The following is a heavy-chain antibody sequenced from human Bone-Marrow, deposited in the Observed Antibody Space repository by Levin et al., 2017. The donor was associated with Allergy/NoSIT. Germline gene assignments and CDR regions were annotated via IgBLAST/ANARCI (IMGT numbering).Heavy chain of an antibody. CDR2: IHYSGST. J-gene: IGHJ5*02. CDR1: GGSISSGDYY. CDR3: ASSYGSGDYYNWFDA. Sequence: SQTLSLTCTVSGGSISSGDYYWSWIRQTPGKGLEWIGYIHYSGSTYYNPSLKSRVSISIDTPSNQFSLKLRSVTAADTAVYYCASSYGSGDYYNWFDAWGQGTLVSVSS. D-gene: IGHD3-10*01. V-gene: IGHV4-30-4*01.